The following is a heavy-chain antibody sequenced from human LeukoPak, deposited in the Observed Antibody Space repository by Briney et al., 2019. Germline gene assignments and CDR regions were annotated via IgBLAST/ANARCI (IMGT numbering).Heavy chain of an antibody. J-gene: IGHJ3*02. Sequence: SQTLSLTCTVSGGSISSGDYYWSWIRQPPGKGLEWIGCIYYSGSTYYNPSLKSRVTISVDTSKNQFSLKLSSVTAADTAVYYCARVVVPAARVVAFDIWGQGTMVTVSS. CDR1: GGSISSGDYY. CDR2: IYYSGST. D-gene: IGHD2-2*01. V-gene: IGHV4-30-4*01. CDR3: ARVVVPAARVVAFDI.